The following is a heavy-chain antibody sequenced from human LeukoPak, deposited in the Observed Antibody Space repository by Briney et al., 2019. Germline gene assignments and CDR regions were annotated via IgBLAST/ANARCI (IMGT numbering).Heavy chain of an antibody. Sequence: GGSLRLSCAASGFTFDDYGMSWVRQAPGKGLEWVSGINWNGGSTGYADSVKGRFTISRANAKNSLYLQMNSLRAEDTALYYCARDGHIAAAGIDFYYYMDVWGKGTTVTVSS. CDR2: INWNGGST. V-gene: IGHV3-20*04. CDR3: ARDGHIAAAGIDFYYYMDV. CDR1: GFTFDDYG. J-gene: IGHJ6*03. D-gene: IGHD6-13*01.